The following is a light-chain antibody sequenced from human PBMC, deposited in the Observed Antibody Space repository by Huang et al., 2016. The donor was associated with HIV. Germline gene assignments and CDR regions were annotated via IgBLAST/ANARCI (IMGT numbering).Light chain of an antibody. CDR1: PGISSY. J-gene: IGKJ4*01. CDR2: SAS. CDR3: QKYYTYPHS. V-gene: IGKV1-8*01. Sequence: AIRLTQSPSSLSASTGDRVTITCRASPGISSYLAWYQQKPGKAPKLLIYSASTLQSGVPSRFSGSGYGTDFTLTISSLQSEERATYHCQKYYTYPHSFGGGTKVEIK.